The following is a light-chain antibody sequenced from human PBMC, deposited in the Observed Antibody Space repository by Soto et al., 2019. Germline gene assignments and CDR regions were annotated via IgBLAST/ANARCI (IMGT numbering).Light chain of an antibody. CDR2: EVS. V-gene: IGLV2-14*01. CDR1: SSDIGGYNY. J-gene: IGLJ1*01. CDR3: SSYTSSSTLYV. Sequence: QSVPAQPASVSGSPGQSITISCAGTSSDIGGYNYVSWYQQHPGKAPKVMIYEVSNRPSGVSNRFSGSKSGNTASLTISGLQAEDEADYYCSSYTSSSTLYVFGGGTKVTVL.